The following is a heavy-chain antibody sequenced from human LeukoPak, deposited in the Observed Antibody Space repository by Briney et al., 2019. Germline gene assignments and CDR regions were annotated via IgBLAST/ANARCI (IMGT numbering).Heavy chain of an antibody. D-gene: IGHD6-13*01. J-gene: IGHJ4*02. Sequence: SETLSLTCTVSGGSISTYYWSWIRQPPGKGLEWIGYIYYSGSTNYNPSLKSRVIISVEKSKNQFFLKVISVTAADTAVYYCVRQGVPQQLVAHWDNWGQGTLVTVSS. CDR2: IYYSGST. CDR1: GGSISTYY. CDR3: VRQGVPQQLVAHWDN. V-gene: IGHV4-59*08.